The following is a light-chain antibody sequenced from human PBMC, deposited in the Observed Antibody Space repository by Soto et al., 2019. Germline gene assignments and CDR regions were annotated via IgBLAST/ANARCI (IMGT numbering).Light chain of an antibody. CDR2: KAS. CDR1: HSISSW. CDR3: QQHNSYPLT. Sequence: DIQMTQSPSTLSASVGDRVTITCRASHSISSWLAWYQQKPGKAPKLLISKASSLESGVPSRFIGSGSATEFTLTISSLQPDDFATYYCQQHNSYPLTFGGGTTVEIK. V-gene: IGKV1-5*03. J-gene: IGKJ4*01.